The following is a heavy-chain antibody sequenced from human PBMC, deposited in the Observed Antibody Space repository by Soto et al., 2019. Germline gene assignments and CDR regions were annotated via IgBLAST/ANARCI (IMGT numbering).Heavy chain of an antibody. D-gene: IGHD3-22*01. Sequence: SETLSLPCTVSCGSICRSSYYWGLIGQPPGKGLEWIGSIYYSGSTYYNPSLKSRVTISVDTSKNQFSLKLSSVTAADTAVYYCARLVYDSSGYRPGWGQGTLVTVS. CDR2: IYYSGST. CDR1: CGSICRSSYY. V-gene: IGHV4-39*01. J-gene: IGHJ4*02. CDR3: ARLVYDSSGYRPG.